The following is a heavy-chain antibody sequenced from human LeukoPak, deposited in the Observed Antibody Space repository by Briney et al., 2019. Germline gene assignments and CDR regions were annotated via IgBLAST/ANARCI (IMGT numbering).Heavy chain of an antibody. CDR2: IHYSGNT. J-gene: IGHJ6*02. CDR1: GYSISSGNW. D-gene: IGHD3-3*01. V-gene: IGHV4-28*03. Sequence: SDTLTLTCAVSGYSISSGNWWGWIRRPPGKGLEWIGYIHYSGNTYYNPSLKSRVTMSVDTSKNQFSLKLSSVTAADTAVYYCARGGTYDFWSGYYTYSYYYGMDVWGQGTTVTVSS. CDR3: ARGGTYDFWSGYYTYSYYYGMDV.